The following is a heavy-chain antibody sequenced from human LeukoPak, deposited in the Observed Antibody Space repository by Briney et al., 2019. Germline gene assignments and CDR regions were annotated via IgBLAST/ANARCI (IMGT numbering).Heavy chain of an antibody. CDR3: ATFTERENYHYTANL. CDR2: INSDVSST. J-gene: IGHJ4*02. Sequence: GPTLIHSKAATASTFRRYWISWVPQSLRKGRVWVSCINSDVSSTKYADSVKGRFTISRDNAKNTLYLQMNSLRAEDTAVYYCATFTERENYHYTANLWGQGTLVIVS. CDR1: ASTFRRYW. V-gene: IGHV3-74*03. D-gene: IGHD3-16*02.